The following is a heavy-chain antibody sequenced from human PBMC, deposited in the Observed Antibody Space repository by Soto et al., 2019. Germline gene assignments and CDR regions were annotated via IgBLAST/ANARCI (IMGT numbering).Heavy chain of an antibody. D-gene: IGHD6-19*01. V-gene: IGHV4-34*02. CDR1: GGSFSDYF. CDR2: INHSGTT. CDR3: ARGRNAWLVAAEWFDP. Sequence: QVHLQQWGAGLLKPSATLSLTCAVSGGSFSDYFWGWIRQPPGKGLEWIGEINHSGTTHYNTSLGGRITMSVDTSKNLFSLNLTSVTTADTAVYYCARGRNAWLVAAEWFDPWGQGTLVTVSS. J-gene: IGHJ5*02.